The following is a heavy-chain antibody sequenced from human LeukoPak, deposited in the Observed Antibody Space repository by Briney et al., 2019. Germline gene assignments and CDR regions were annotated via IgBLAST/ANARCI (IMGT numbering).Heavy chain of an antibody. Sequence: GGSLRLSCAASGFTFSSYRMHWVRQAPGKGLVWVSRINSDGSSTSYADSVKGRFTISRDNAKNTLYLQMNSLRAEDTAVYYCASLQTTVADYYMDVWGKGTTVTVSS. D-gene: IGHD4-23*01. CDR3: ASLQTTVADYYMDV. CDR2: INSDGSST. V-gene: IGHV3-74*01. J-gene: IGHJ6*03. CDR1: GFTFSSYR.